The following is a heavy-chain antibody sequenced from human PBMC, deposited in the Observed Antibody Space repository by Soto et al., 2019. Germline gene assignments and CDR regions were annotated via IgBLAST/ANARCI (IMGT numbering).Heavy chain of an antibody. D-gene: IGHD6-13*01. CDR1: GGTFSSYT. CDR3: VSRSWYFRLDY. Sequence: QVQLVQSGAEVKKPGSSVKVSSKASGGTFSSYTISWVRQAPGQGLEWMGRIIPILGIANYAQKFQGRVTITADKSTSTAYMELSSLRSEDTAVYYCVSRSWYFRLDYWGQGTLVTVSS. V-gene: IGHV1-69*02. CDR2: IIPILGIA. J-gene: IGHJ4*02.